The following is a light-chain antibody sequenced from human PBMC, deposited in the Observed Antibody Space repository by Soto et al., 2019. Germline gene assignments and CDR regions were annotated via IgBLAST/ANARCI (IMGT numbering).Light chain of an antibody. CDR1: QSVSSY. J-gene: IGKJ1*01. CDR3: QQYGSSSWT. V-gene: IGKV3-11*01. CDR2: DAS. Sequence: EIVLTQSPATPSLSPGERATLSCRASQSVSSYLAWYQQKPGQAPRLLIYDASNRATGIPARFSGSGSGTDFTLTISSLQNEDFAVYYCQQYGSSSWTFGQGTKVDIK.